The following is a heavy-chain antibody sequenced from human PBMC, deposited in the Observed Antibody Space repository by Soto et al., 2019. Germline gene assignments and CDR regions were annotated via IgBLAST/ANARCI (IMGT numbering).Heavy chain of an antibody. J-gene: IGHJ4*02. CDR2: ISNSGSTI. D-gene: IGHD3-22*01. CDR1: GFTFSDYY. CDR3: ARGQYYYDSSGYPGY. V-gene: IGHV3-11*01. Sequence: GGSLRLSCAASGFTFSDYYMSWIRQAPGKGLEWVSYISNSGSTINYADSVKGRFTISRDNAKNSLYLQMNSLRAEDTAVYYCARGQYYYDSSGYPGYWGQGTLVTVSS.